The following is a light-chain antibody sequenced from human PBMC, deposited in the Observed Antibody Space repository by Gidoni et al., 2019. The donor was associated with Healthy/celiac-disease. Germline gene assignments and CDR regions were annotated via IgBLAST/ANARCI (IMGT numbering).Light chain of an antibody. CDR2: GAS. Sequence: EIVMTQSPATLSVSPGERATLSCRASQSVSSNLAWYQQKPGQAPRLLIYGASTRATGIPASFSGSGSGTEFTLTISSLQSEDFAVYYCQQYNNWLSFXQXTKLEIK. CDR1: QSVSSN. V-gene: IGKV3-15*01. CDR3: QQYNNWLS. J-gene: IGKJ2*01.